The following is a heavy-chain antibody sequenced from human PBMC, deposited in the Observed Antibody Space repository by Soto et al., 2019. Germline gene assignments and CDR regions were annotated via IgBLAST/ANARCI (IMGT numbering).Heavy chain of an antibody. Sequence: GGSLRLSCAASGFTFSSYSMNWVRQAPGKGLEWVSYISSSSTIYYADSVKGRFTISRDNAKNSLYLQMNSLRAEDTAVYYCARGHTMVRGSHFDYWGQGTLVTVSS. V-gene: IGHV3-48*01. CDR1: GFTFSSYS. CDR3: ARGHTMVRGSHFDY. J-gene: IGHJ4*02. D-gene: IGHD3-10*01. CDR2: ISSSSTI.